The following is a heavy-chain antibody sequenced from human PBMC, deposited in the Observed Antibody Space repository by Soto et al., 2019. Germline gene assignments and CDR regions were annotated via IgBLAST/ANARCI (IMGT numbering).Heavy chain of an antibody. CDR1: GGTFSSYA. CDR3: ASISPADSGDYGAFQH. J-gene: IGHJ1*01. D-gene: IGHD4-17*01. V-gene: IGHV1-69*01. Sequence: QVQLVQSGAEVKKPGSSVKVSCKASGGTFSSYAISWVRQAPGQGLEWMGGIIPIFGTANYAQKFQGRVTITADDYTSTAYMELSRLRSEDTAVYYCASISPADSGDYGAFQHWGQGTLVTGSS. CDR2: IIPIFGTA.